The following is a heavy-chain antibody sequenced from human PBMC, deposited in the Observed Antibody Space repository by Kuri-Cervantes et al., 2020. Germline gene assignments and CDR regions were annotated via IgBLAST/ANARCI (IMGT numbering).Heavy chain of an antibody. Sequence: SQTLSLTCAVYGGSFSGYYWTWIRQPPGKGLEWIGEINHSGSTNYNPSLKSRVSISIDASKNQFSLELTSVTAADTAVYYCARVEGYYYYYMDVWGKGTTVTVSS. D-gene: IGHD3-3*01. CDR2: INHSGST. CDR1: GGSFSGYY. CDR3: ARVEGYYYYYMDV. J-gene: IGHJ6*03. V-gene: IGHV4-34*01.